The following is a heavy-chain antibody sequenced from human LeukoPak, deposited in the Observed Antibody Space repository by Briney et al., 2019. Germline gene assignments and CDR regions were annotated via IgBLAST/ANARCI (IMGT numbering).Heavy chain of an antibody. D-gene: IGHD3-22*01. V-gene: IGHV1-69*04. CDR3: ARGEQYYYESSSYYEAY. CDR2: IIPILGIT. J-gene: IGHJ4*02. CDR1: GGTFSSYA. Sequence: VASVKVSCKASGGTFSSYAISWVRQAPGQGLEWMGRIIPILGITNYAQKFQGRVTITADKSTSTAYMELSSLRSEDTAVYYCARGEQYYYESSSYYEAYWGQGTLVTVSS.